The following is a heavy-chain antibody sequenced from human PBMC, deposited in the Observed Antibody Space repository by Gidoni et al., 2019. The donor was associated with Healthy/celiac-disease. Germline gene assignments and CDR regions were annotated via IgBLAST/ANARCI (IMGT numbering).Heavy chain of an antibody. J-gene: IGHJ5*02. D-gene: IGHD5-18*01. CDR3: ASEGYRDGYDTQTPHNWFDP. V-gene: IGHV1-46*01. CDR1: GYTFTSYY. CDR2: INPSGGST. Sequence: QVQLVQSGAEVKKPGASVKVSCKASGYTFTSYYMHWVRQAPGQGLEWMGIINPSGGSTSYAQKFQGRVTMTRDTSTSTVYMELSSLRSEDTAVYYCASEGYRDGYDTQTPHNWFDPWGQGTLVTVSS.